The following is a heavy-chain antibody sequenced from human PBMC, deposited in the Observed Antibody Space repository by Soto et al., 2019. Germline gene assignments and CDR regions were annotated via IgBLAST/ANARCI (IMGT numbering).Heavy chain of an antibody. CDR1: GGTFSSYT. D-gene: IGHD3-22*01. V-gene: IGHV1-69*04. CDR2: IIPILGIA. CDR3: AREDDSSGYYYDDY. Sequence: SVKVSCKASGGTFSSYTISWVRQAPGQGLEWMGRIIPILGIANYAQKFQGRVTITADKSTSTAYMELSSLRSEDTAVYYCAREDDSSGYYYDDYWGQGTLVTVSS. J-gene: IGHJ4*02.